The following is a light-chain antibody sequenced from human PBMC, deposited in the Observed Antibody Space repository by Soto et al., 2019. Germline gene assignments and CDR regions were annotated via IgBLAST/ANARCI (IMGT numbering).Light chain of an antibody. Sequence: DIVMTQTPLSLPVTPGEPASISCRSSQSLLNSDDGNTYLDWYLQKPGQSPQLLIYTLSDRASGVCDRFSGSGSGSDFSLKIGRVEAEDVGFYYCMQRVEFPWTFGQGAKVEIK. V-gene: IGKV2-40*01. CDR3: MQRVEFPWT. CDR1: QSLLNSDDGNTY. J-gene: IGKJ1*01. CDR2: TLS.